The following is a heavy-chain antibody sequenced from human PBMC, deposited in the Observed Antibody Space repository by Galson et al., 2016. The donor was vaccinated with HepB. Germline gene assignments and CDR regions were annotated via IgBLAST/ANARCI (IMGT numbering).Heavy chain of an antibody. CDR3: ARDDYAPSSGWYTDAFDI. D-gene: IGHD6-19*01. CDR1: GGSVSSGSYY. V-gene: IGHV4-61*01. Sequence: SETLSLTCTVSGGSVSSGSYYWSWIRQPPGKGLEWIGYIYYSEITNYNPSLKSRVTISIDTSKNQVSLKLSSVTIADTAVYYCARDDYAPSSGWYTDAFDIWGQGTMVTVSS. CDR2: IYYSEIT. J-gene: IGHJ3*02.